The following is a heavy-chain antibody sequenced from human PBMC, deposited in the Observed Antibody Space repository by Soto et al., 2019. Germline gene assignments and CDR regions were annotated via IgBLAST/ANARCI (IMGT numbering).Heavy chain of an antibody. CDR2: ISGSGGST. Sequence: EVQLLESGGGLVQPGGSLRLSCAASGFTFSSYAMSWVRQAPGKGLEWVSAISGSGGSTYYADSVKGRFTISRDNSKNTLDLQMNSLRAEDTAVYYCAKDNTIFGVVIIDYWGQGTLVTVSS. CDR1: GFTFSSYA. D-gene: IGHD3-3*01. CDR3: AKDNTIFGVVIIDY. J-gene: IGHJ4*02. V-gene: IGHV3-23*01.